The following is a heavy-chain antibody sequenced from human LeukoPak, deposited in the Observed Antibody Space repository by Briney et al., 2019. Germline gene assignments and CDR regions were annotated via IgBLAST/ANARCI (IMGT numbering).Heavy chain of an antibody. V-gene: IGHV3-30*03. J-gene: IGHJ6*02. CDR3: ASGGILLYGMDV. D-gene: IGHD3-9*01. CDR1: GFTFSSYG. CDR2: ISYDGSNK. Sequence: PGWSLRLSCAASGFTFSSYGMHWVRQAPGKGLEWVAVISYDGSNKYYADSVKGRFTISRDNSKNTLYLQMNSLRAEDTAVYYCASGGILLYGMDVWGQGTTVTVSS.